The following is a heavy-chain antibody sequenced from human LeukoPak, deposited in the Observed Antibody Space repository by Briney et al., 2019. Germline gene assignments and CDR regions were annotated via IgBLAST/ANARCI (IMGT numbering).Heavy chain of an antibody. CDR1: GFTFSSFG. CDR3: AKHYGSGTYYNYFDY. Sequence: GGSLRLSCAASGFTFSSFGMHWVRQAPGKGLEWVTVTSYDGNEKYYADSVKGRLTISRDNSENTLYLQMNSLRAEDTAVYYCAKHYGSGTYYNYFDYWGQGTLVTVSS. D-gene: IGHD3-10*01. CDR2: TSYDGNEK. V-gene: IGHV3-30*18. J-gene: IGHJ4*02.